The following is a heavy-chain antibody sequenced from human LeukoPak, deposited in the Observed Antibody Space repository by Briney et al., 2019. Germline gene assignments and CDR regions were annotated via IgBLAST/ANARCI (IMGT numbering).Heavy chain of an antibody. D-gene: IGHD3-10*01. Sequence: GGSLRLSCAASGFTFSSYWMHWVRRAPGKGLVWVSRINSDGSSTSYADSVKGRFTISRDNAKNTLYLQMNSLRAEDTAVYYCARDPYYYGSGSYGDYWGQGTLVTVSS. CDR3: ARDPYYYGSGSYGDY. J-gene: IGHJ4*02. CDR1: GFTFSSYW. V-gene: IGHV3-74*01. CDR2: INSDGSST.